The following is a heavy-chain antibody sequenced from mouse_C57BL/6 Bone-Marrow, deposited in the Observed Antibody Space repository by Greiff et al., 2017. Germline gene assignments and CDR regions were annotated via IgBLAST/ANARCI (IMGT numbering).Heavy chain of an antibody. CDR3: ARDPIATVGAMDRYFDV. V-gene: IGHV14-3*01. D-gene: IGHD1-1*01. CDR2: IDPANGNT. J-gene: IGHJ1*01. Sequence: VQLQQSVAELVRPGASVKLSCTASGFNFTNTYMHWVKQRPEQGLEWIGRIDPANGNTKYNPKFQGKATITADTSSNTAYLQLSSLTSEDTAIYYCARDPIATVGAMDRYFDVGGWGTRVTVSS. CDR1: GFNFTNTY.